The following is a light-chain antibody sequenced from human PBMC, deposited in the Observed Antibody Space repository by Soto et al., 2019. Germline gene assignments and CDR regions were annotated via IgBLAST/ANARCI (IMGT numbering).Light chain of an antibody. Sequence: QSVLTQPPSASATPGQRVSISCSGSRSNIGSNYVYWYQQLPGAAPRLLMYSNNQRPSGVPGRFSVSKSGTSASLAISGLRSEDVADYYCAAWDDNLSGWVFGGGTKLTVL. CDR3: AAWDDNLSGWV. V-gene: IGLV1-47*02. CDR1: RSNIGSNY. J-gene: IGLJ3*02. CDR2: SNN.